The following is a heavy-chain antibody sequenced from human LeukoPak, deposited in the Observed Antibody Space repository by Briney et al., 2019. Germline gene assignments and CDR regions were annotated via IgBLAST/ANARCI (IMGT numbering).Heavy chain of an antibody. D-gene: IGHD6-13*01. Sequence: SETLSLTCTVSGGSISSYYWSWIRQPPGKGLEWIGYIYYSGSTNYNPSLKSRVTISADTSKNQFSLKLSSVTAADTAVYYCASLRWYSRVIQHWGQGTLVTVSS. CDR1: GGSISSYY. CDR3: ASLRWYSRVIQH. CDR2: IYYSGST. V-gene: IGHV4-59*01. J-gene: IGHJ1*01.